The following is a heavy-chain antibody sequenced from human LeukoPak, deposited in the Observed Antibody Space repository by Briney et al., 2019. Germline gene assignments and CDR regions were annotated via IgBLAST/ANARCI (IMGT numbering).Heavy chain of an antibody. D-gene: IGHD3-10*01. CDR2: IYIGGST. Sequence: PGGSLRLSCAASGFIVSTNYMTWVRQAPGKGLEWVSIIYIGGSTKYTDSVKGRFTISRDNSKNTLYLQMNSLRAEDTAVYYCAKEGFGSGEGYWGQGTLVTVSS. J-gene: IGHJ4*02. V-gene: IGHV3-66*01. CDR1: GFIVSTNY. CDR3: AKEGFGSGEGY.